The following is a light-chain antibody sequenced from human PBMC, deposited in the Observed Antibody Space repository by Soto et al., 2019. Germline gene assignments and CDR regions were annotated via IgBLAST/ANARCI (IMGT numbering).Light chain of an antibody. Sequence: QSVQAQPASVSWSPGHSITISCTGTSGFVGSFSLVSWYQQHPGKAPKVMISEGHRRPSGVPDRFSGSTSVNSASLTISGLQADEEADYCCCLYIGATNYVFGTGTKVTVL. CDR2: EGH. J-gene: IGLJ1*01. V-gene: IGLV2-23*01. CDR1: SGFVGSFSL. CDR3: CLYIGATNYV.